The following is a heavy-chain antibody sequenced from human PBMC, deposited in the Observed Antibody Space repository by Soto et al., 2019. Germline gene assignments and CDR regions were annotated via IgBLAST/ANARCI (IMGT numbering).Heavy chain of an antibody. V-gene: IGHV3-9*01. CDR3: AKDLKYYYYYGMDV. CDR1: GFTFDDYA. Sequence: PGGSLRLSCAASGFTFDDYAMHWVRQAPGKGLEWVSGISWNSGSIGYADSVKGRFTISRDNAKNSLYLQMNSLRAEDTALYYCAKDLKYYYYYGMDVRGQRTTVTVSS. J-gene: IGHJ6*02. CDR2: ISWNSGSI.